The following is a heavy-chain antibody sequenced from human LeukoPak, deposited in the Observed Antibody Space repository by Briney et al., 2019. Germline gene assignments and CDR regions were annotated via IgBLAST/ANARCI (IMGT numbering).Heavy chain of an antibody. CDR3: ASSGGLLLWFGESTSLDY. CDR1: GYTFTSYY. D-gene: IGHD3-10*01. Sequence: GASVKVSCKASGYTFTSYYMHWVRQAPGQGLEWMGIINPSGGSTSYAQKFQGRVTMTRDTSTSTVYMELSSLRSEDTAVYYCASSGGLLLWFGESTSLDYWGQGTLVTVSS. CDR2: INPSGGST. J-gene: IGHJ4*02. V-gene: IGHV1-46*01.